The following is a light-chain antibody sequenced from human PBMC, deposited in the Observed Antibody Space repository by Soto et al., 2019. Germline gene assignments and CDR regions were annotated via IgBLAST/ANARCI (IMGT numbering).Light chain of an antibody. CDR1: QAISSY. V-gene: IGKV1-16*01. J-gene: IGKJ4*01. CDR2: AVS. Sequence: DIQMTQSPSSLSASVGDRVTITVRASQAISSYLAWFQQKPGQAPKSLIYAVSSLQSWVPSTFSGSGSGTEFTLTISILQPEDVATYYFQQYNNYPLTFGGGTKVEIK. CDR3: QQYNNYPLT.